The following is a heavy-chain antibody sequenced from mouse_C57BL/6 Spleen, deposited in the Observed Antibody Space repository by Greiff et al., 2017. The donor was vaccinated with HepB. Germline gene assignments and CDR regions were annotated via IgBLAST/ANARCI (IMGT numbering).Heavy chain of an antibody. V-gene: IGHV1-50*01. J-gene: IGHJ4*01. CDR2: IDPSDSYT. Sequence: QVQLQQPGAELVKPGASVKLSCKASGYTFTSYWMQWVKQRPGQGLEWIGEIDPSDSYTNYNQKFKGKATLTVDTSSSTAYMQLSSLTSEDSAVYYCARRGYDYGSSYLSYYAMDYWGQGTSVTVSS. CDR1: GYTFTSYW. CDR3: ARRGYDYGSSYLSYYAMDY. D-gene: IGHD1-1*01.